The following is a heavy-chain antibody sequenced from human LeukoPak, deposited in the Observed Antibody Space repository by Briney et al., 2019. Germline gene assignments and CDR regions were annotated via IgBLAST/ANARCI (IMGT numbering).Heavy chain of an antibody. J-gene: IGHJ4*02. V-gene: IGHV4-59*01. CDR2: IYYSGSA. CDR3: ARQRHTSGRRFDY. D-gene: IGHD3-22*01. Sequence: SETLSLTCTVSRCSITPYYWTWIRQPPGKGLEWIGYIYYSGSANYNSSLESRVTISIDTTNNQFSLKLSSVTAADTAVYYCARQRHTSGRRFDYWGQGILVTVSS. CDR1: RCSITPYY.